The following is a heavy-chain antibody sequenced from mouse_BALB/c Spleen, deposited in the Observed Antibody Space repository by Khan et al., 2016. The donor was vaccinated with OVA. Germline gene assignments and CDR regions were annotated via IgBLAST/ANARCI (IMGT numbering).Heavy chain of an antibody. D-gene: IGHD2-3*01. CDR1: GYSITSDYA. J-gene: IGHJ3*01. V-gene: IGHV3-2*02. CDR2: ISYSGST. CDR3: AFYGGYYGFAY. Sequence: EVQLQESGPGLVKPSQSLSLTCTVTGYSITSDYAWNWIRQFPGNKLEWMGYISYSGSTSYNPSLNSRISITRDTSTNQFFLQLNSVTTEDTATYYCAFYGGYYGFAYWGQGALVTVSA.